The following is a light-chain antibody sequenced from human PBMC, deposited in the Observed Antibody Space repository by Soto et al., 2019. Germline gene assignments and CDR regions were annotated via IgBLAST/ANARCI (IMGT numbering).Light chain of an antibody. CDR3: QQYGSSPLT. CDR1: QTISSSY. Sequence: EIVLTQSPDILSFSPGESATLSCRASQTISSSYLAWYQQKPGQAPSLLIYGASRRATGIPGRFSGSESGTDFTLTISRLEPEDFAVYYCQQYGSSPLTFGGGTKVDIK. CDR2: GAS. V-gene: IGKV3-20*01. J-gene: IGKJ4*01.